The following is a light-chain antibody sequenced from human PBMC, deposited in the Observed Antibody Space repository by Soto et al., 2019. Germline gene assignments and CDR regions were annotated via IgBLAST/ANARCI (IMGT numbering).Light chain of an antibody. CDR1: KLGDKY. CDR3: QAWDSSLYG. CDR2: QAS. V-gene: IGLV3-1*01. J-gene: IGLJ1*01. Sequence: SYELTQPPSVSVSPGQTASITCSGHKLGDKYACWYQQKPGQSPVLVIYQASKRPSGIPERFSGSNSGNTATLTISGTQAIDEADYYCQAWDSSLYGLGTGPKVTVL.